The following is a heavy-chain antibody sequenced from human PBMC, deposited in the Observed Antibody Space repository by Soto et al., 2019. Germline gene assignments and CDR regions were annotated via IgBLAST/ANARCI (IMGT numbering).Heavy chain of an antibody. CDR1: GGSFSGYY. D-gene: IGHD1-1*01. V-gene: IGHV4-34*01. Sequence: SETLSLTCAVYGGSFSGYYWSWIRQPPGKGLEWIGEINHSGSTNYNPDTSKNQFSLQLNSVTPEDTAVYYCARDVVRLERAFDIWGQGTMVTVSS. CDR2: INHSGST. CDR3: ARDVVRLERAFDI. J-gene: IGHJ3*02.